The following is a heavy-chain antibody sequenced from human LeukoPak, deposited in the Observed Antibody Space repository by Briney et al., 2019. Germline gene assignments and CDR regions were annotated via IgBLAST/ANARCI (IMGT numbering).Heavy chain of an antibody. J-gene: IGHJ3*02. V-gene: IGHV4-39*01. CDR3: AMTYYYDSSGYPDAFDI. D-gene: IGHD3-22*01. Sequence: SETLSLTCIVSGGSISGTNSYWAWIRQPAGKGLEWIGSIYFSGSTFYKSSLESRLNMSVDMSKNQFSLKVRSVTAADTAVYYCAMTYYYDSSGYPDAFDIWGQGTMVTVSS. CDR2: IYFSGST. CDR1: GGSISGTNSY.